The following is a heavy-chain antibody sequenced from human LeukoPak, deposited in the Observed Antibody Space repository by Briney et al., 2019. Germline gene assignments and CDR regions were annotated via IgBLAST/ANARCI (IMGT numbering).Heavy chain of an antibody. Sequence: GETLRLSCAASGFTFSSHGMNWVRQAPGKGLEWVSGITGSGANAYYADSVKGRFTISRDNAKNSLYLQMNSLRAEDTAVYYCAELGITMIGGVWGKGTTVTISS. CDR3: AELGITMIGGV. J-gene: IGHJ6*04. CDR1: GFTFSSHG. D-gene: IGHD3-10*02. CDR2: ITGSGANA. V-gene: IGHV3-21*01.